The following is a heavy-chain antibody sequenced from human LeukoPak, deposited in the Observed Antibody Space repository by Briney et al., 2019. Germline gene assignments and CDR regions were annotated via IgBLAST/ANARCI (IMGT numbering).Heavy chain of an antibody. CDR2: ISRSGGST. CDR1: GFTFSSYG. Sequence: PGGSLRLSCAASGFTFSSYGMSWVRQAPWKGLEWVSAISRSGGSTYYADSVKGRFTISRDNSKNTLYLQMNSLRAEDTAVYYCAKGKAYYYDSSGHRYFDYWGQGTLVTVSS. V-gene: IGHV3-23*01. D-gene: IGHD3-22*01. CDR3: AKGKAYYYDSSGHRYFDY. J-gene: IGHJ4*02.